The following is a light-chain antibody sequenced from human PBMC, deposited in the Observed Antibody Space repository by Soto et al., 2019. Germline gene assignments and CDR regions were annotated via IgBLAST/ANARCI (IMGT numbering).Light chain of an antibody. CDR3: QQFHNWPRT. V-gene: IGKV3-15*01. CDR2: GAS. CDR1: QSVSNK. J-gene: IGKJ1*01. Sequence: EILMTQSPGTLFVFPGERATLSCRASQSVSNKLAWYQHKPGQAPRLLIYGASTRATGTPDRFSGTGSGTEFTLTISSLQSEDFAVYFCQQFHNWPRTFGQGTKVEIK.